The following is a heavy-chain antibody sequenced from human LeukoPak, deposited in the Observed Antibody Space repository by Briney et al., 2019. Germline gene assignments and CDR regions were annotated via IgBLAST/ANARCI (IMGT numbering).Heavy chain of an antibody. V-gene: IGHV1-3*01. D-gene: IGHD2-2*01. CDR2: INAGNGNT. CDR3: ATLTTYCSSTSCSLVY. J-gene: IGHJ4*02. CDR1: GYTFTSYY. Sequence: ASVKVSCKASGYTFTSYYMHWVRQAPGQRLEWMGWINAGNGNTKYSQKFQGRVTITRDTSASTAYMELSSLRPEDTAVYYCATLTTYCSSTSCSLVYWGQGTLVTVSS.